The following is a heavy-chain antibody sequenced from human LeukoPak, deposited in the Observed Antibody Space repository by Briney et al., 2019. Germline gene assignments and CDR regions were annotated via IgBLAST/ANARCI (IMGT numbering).Heavy chain of an antibody. CDR1: GGSISSSSYY. CDR3: ASSPREYGPADAFDI. V-gene: IGHV4-39*07. J-gene: IGHJ3*02. Sequence: KASETLSLTCTVSGGSISSSSYYWGWIRQPPGKGLEWIGSIYYSGSTYYNPSLKSRVTISVDTSKNQFSLKLSSVTAADTAVYYCASSPREYGPADAFDIWGQGTMVTVSS. CDR2: IYYSGST. D-gene: IGHD2/OR15-2a*01.